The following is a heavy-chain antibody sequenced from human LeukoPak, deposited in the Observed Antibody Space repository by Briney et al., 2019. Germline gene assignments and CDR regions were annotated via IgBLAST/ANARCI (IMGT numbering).Heavy chain of an antibody. Sequence: PGGSLRLSCAASGFTSSNYWMSWVRQAPGKGLEWVANIKQDGSEKYYVDSVKGRFTISRGNAKNSLYLQMNSLRAVDTAVYYCARQGYGDYYFQHWGQGTLVTVSS. D-gene: IGHD4-17*01. J-gene: IGHJ1*01. CDR3: ARQGYGDYYFQH. CDR2: IKQDGSEK. V-gene: IGHV3-7*01. CDR1: GFTSSNYW.